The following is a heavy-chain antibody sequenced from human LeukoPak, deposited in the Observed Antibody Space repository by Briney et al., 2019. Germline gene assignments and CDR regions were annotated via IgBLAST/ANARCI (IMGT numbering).Heavy chain of an antibody. CDR2: ISWNSGSI. CDR1: GFTFDDYA. V-gene: IGHV3-9*01. J-gene: IGHJ5*02. CDR3: ASSSGWYTWFDP. Sequence: GGSLRLSWAASGFTFDDYAMHWVRQAPGKGLEWVSGISWNSGSIGYADSVKGRFTISRDNAKNSLYLQMNSLRAEDTAVYYCASSSGWYTWFDPWGQGTLVTVSS. D-gene: IGHD6-19*01.